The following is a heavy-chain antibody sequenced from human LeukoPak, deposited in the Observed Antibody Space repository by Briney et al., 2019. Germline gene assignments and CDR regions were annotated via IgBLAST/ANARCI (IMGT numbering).Heavy chain of an antibody. CDR2: ISGSGGST. Sequence: GGSLRLSCAASGFTFSSYAMSWVRQAPGKGLEWVSAISGSGGSTYYADSVKGRFTISRDNSKNTLYLKMNSLRAEDTAVYYCGGSGSYYTPSYYWGQGTLVTVSS. D-gene: IGHD3-10*01. J-gene: IGHJ4*02. CDR3: GGSGSYYTPSYY. CDR1: GFTFSSYA. V-gene: IGHV3-23*01.